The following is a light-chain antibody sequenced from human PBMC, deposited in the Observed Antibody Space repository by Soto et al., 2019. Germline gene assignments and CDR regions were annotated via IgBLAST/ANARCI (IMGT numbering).Light chain of an antibody. V-gene: IGLV2-14*03. CDR1: SSDVGGYDY. CDR2: NVT. J-gene: IGLJ3*02. CDR3: TSYSGRSTVVL. Sequence: QSVLTQHASVTASPGQSITISCTGTSSDVGGYDYVSWYQHYPGKAPKLIIYNVTSQPSGVSDRFSGSKSGNTASLTISGLQSEDEADYYCTSYSGRSTVVLFGGGTQLTVL.